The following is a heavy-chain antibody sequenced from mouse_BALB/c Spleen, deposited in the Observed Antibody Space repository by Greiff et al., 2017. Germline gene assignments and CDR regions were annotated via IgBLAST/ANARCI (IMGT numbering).Heavy chain of an antibody. D-gene: IGHD1-1*01. CDR3: ARERGYYYGSSPWFAY. CDR1: GFSLTSYG. J-gene: IGHJ3*01. V-gene: IGHV2-9*02. CDR2: IWAGGST. Sequence: VQVVESGPGLVAPSQSLSITCTVSGFSLTSYGVHWVRQPPGKGLEWLGVIWAGGSTNYNSALMSRLSISKDNSKSQVFLKMNSLQTDDTAMYYCARERGYYYGSSPWFAYWGQGTMVTVSA.